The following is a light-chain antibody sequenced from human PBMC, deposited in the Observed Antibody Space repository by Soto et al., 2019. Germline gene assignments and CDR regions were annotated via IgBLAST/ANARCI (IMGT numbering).Light chain of an antibody. CDR1: QSVNSN. J-gene: IGKJ2*01. CDR2: GAS. Sequence: EIVMTQSPATLSVSPGERTTLSCRASQSVNSNLAWYQQKPGQAPRLLIYGASTMATGIPARFSGSGSGTECTLTISSLQSEDFGVYHCQQYNNWPPLYTFGQGTKLEIK. CDR3: QQYNNWPPLYT. V-gene: IGKV3-15*01.